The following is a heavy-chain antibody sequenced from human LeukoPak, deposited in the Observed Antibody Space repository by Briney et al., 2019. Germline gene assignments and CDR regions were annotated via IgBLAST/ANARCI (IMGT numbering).Heavy chain of an antibody. J-gene: IGHJ5*02. CDR2: IYHSGST. Sequence: SQTLSLTCAVSCGSFSSGGYSWSWIRQPPGKGLEWIGYIYHSGSTYYNPSLKSRVTISVDRSKNQFSLKLSSVTAADTALSYCAREEVAAAGIRGLFHPWGQGTLVTVSS. D-gene: IGHD6-13*01. V-gene: IGHV4-30-2*01. CDR3: AREEVAAAGIRGLFHP. CDR1: CGSFSSGGYS.